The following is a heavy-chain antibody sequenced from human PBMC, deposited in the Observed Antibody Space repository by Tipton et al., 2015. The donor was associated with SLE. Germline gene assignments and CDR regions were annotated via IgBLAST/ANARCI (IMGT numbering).Heavy chain of an antibody. CDR1: GGSISSHY. Sequence: TLSLTCTVSGGSISSHYWGWIRQTPGKGLAWIGSIYHSGSTYYNPSLKSRVTMSVNTSKNQFSLKLSSVTAADTAVYYCASPNWGSALDFWGQGTLVTVSS. D-gene: IGHD7-27*01. J-gene: IGHJ4*02. CDR3: ASPNWGSALDF. CDR2: IYHSGST. V-gene: IGHV4-59*04.